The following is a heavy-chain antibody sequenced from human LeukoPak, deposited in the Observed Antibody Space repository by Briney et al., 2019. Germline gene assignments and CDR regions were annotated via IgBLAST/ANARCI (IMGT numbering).Heavy chain of an antibody. CDR1: GFTFSSYA. V-gene: IGHV3-23*01. J-gene: IGHJ4*02. CDR2: ISGSGGST. CDR3: TRVSYGDHYFDY. D-gene: IGHD4-17*01. Sequence: GGSLRLSCAASGFTFSSYAMSWVRQAPGKGLEWVSAISGSGGSTYYADSVKGRFTISRDNSKNTLYLQMNSLKTEDTAVYYCTRVSYGDHYFDYWGQGTLVTVSS.